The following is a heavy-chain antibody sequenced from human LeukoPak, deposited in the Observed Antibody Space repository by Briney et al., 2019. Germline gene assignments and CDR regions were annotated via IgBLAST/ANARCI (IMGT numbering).Heavy chain of an antibody. J-gene: IGHJ4*02. CDR1: DGSINGYY. Sequence: SETLSLTCTVSDGSINGYYWSWIRQSPGKGLESLGYIYYTGSTNYNPSLKSRVTMSVDTSKNQFSLKLSSVTAADTAVYYCARGAYYDSSGYYPYYFDYWGQGTLVTVSS. V-gene: IGHV4-59*12. D-gene: IGHD3-22*01. CDR3: ARGAYYDSSGYYPYYFDY. CDR2: IYYTGST.